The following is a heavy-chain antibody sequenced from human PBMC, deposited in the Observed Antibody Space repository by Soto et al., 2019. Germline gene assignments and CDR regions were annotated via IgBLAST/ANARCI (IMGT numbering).Heavy chain of an antibody. D-gene: IGHD6-19*01. Sequence: GGSLRLSCAASGFTFNSYAMHWVRQAPGKGLEWVAVISYDGGNKYYADSVKGRFTISRDNSKNTLYLQMNSLRAEDTAVYYCARDPGSGWPPFDYWGQGTLVTV. CDR3: ARDPGSGWPPFDY. J-gene: IGHJ4*02. CDR1: GFTFNSYA. CDR2: ISYDGGNK. V-gene: IGHV3-30-3*01.